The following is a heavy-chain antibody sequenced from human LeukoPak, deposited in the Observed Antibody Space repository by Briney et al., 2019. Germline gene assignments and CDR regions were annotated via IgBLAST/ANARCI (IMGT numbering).Heavy chain of an antibody. D-gene: IGHD3-9*01. CDR2: ISYDGSNK. Sequence: GGSLRLSCAASGFTFSSYGMHWGRQAPGKGLEWGAVISYDGSNKYYADSVKGRFTISRDNSKNTLYLQMNSLRAEDTAVYYCARGNYDILTGYYPIDYWGQGTLVTVSS. CDR3: ARGNYDILTGYYPIDY. V-gene: IGHV3-30*03. CDR1: GFTFSSYG. J-gene: IGHJ4*02.